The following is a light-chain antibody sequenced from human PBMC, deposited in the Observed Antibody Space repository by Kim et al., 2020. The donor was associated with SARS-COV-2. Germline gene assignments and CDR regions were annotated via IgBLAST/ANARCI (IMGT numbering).Light chain of an antibody. CDR1: SRDVGRYNF. V-gene: IGLV2-14*03. CDR3: SSFAISTTWV. Sequence: GQSIPVSCTGTSRDVGRYNFVSWYQQHPGKAPKLMIYDVSNRPSGVSDRFSGSKSGNTASLTISGLQAEDEADYYCSSFAISTTWVFGGGTQLTVL. J-gene: IGLJ3*02. CDR2: DVS.